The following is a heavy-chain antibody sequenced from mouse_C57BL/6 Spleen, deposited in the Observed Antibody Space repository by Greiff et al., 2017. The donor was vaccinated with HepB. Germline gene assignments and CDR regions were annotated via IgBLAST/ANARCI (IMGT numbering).Heavy chain of an antibody. CDR3: ARRGNYFYYAMDY. CDR2: ISSGGSYT. V-gene: IGHV5-6*02. Sequence: DVMLVESGGDLVKPGGSLKLSCAASGFTFSSYGMSWVRQTPDKRLEWVATISSGGSYTYYPDSVKGRFTISRDNAKNTLYLQMSSLKSEDTAMYYCARRGNYFYYAMDYWGQGTSVTVSS. CDR1: GFTFSSYG. J-gene: IGHJ4*01. D-gene: IGHD2-1*01.